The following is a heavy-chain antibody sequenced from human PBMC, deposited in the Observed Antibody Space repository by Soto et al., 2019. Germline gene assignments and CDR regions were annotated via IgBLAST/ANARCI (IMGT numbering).Heavy chain of an antibody. CDR1: CGSVSGASYY. CDR3: ARGLDFFGSGSPDLNGY. Sequence: SETLSLTCTVSCGSVSGASYYWSWIRQPPGKGLEWIGNINHSGATNYNPSLKARVTISVDSSKKQFSLKVSSVTSADTAVYYCARGLDFFGSGSPDLNGYWGQGTLVTVSS. D-gene: IGHD3-10*01. J-gene: IGHJ4*02. CDR2: INHSGAT. V-gene: IGHV4-61*01.